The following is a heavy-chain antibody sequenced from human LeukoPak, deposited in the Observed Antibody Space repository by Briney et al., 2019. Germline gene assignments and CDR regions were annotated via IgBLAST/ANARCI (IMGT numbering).Heavy chain of an antibody. V-gene: IGHV4-59*01. CDR2: IYYSGST. CDR3: AREGYYDSSGYPDY. Sequence: SETLSLTCTVSGGSISSYYWSWIRQPPGKGLEWIGYIYYSGSTNYNPSLKSRVTISVDTSKNQFSLKLSSVTAADTAVYYCAREGYYDSSGYPDYWGQGALVTVSS. J-gene: IGHJ4*02. D-gene: IGHD3-22*01. CDR1: GGSISSYY.